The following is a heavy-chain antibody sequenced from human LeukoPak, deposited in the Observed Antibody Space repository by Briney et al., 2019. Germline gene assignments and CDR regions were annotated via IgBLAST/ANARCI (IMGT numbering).Heavy chain of an antibody. CDR1: GFTFSSYA. CDR2: ISGSGGST. CDR3: AKSWIQLWLASADAFDI. Sequence: PGGSLRLSCAASGFTFSSYAMSWVRQAPGKGLEWVSAISGSGGSTYYADSVKGRFTISRDNSKNTLYLQMNSLRAEDTAVYYCAKSWIQLWLASADAFDIWGQGTMVTVSS. V-gene: IGHV3-23*01. J-gene: IGHJ3*02. D-gene: IGHD5-18*01.